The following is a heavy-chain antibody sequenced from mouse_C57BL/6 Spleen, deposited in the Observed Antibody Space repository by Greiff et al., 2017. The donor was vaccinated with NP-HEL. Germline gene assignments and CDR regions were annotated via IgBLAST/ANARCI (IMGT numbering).Heavy chain of an antibody. D-gene: IGHD1-1*01. CDR2: INPNNGGT. CDR3: ARYGSSPYYFDY. V-gene: IGHV1-26*01. J-gene: IGHJ2*01. Sequence: EVQLQQSGPELVKPGASVKISCKASGYTFTDYYMNWVKQSHGKSLEWIGDINPNNGGTSYNQKFKGKATLTVDKSSSTAYMELRSLTSEDSAVYYCARYGSSPYYFDYWGQGTTLTVSS. CDR1: GYTFTDYY.